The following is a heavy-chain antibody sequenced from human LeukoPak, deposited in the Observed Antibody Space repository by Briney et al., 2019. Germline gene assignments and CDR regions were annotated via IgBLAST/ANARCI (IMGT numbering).Heavy chain of an antibody. Sequence: GGSLRLSCAASGFTFSSYGMHWVRQAPGKGLEWVAVISYDGSNKYYADSVKGRFTISRDNSKNTLYLQMNSLRAEDTAVYYCAKLYTAAAGTDYFAYWGQGTLVTVSS. CDR3: AKLYTAAAGTDYFAY. D-gene: IGHD6-13*01. V-gene: IGHV3-30*18. CDR1: GFTFSSYG. CDR2: ISYDGSNK. J-gene: IGHJ4*02.